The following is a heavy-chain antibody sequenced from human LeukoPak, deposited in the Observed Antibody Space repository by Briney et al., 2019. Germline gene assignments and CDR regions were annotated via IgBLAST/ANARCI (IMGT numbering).Heavy chain of an antibody. V-gene: IGHV4-61*02. CDR3: ARQMRRGGGNWIDP. CDR2: IYTSGST. Sequence: SETLSLTCTVSGGSISSGSYYWSWIRQPAGKGLEWIGRIYTSGSTNYNPSLKSRVTISVDTSKNQFSLKLSSVTAADTAVYYCARQMRRGGGNWIDPWGQGTLVTVSS. J-gene: IGHJ5*02. D-gene: IGHD2-21*01. CDR1: GGSISSGSYY.